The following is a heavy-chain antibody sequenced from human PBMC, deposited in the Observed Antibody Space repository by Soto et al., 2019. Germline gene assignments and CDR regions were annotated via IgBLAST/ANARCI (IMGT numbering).Heavy chain of an antibody. D-gene: IGHD3-3*01. J-gene: IGHJ4*02. Sequence: EVQLVESGGGLVQPGGSLRLCGAASGFTVSNLYMTGVRQAPGKGLRWVAVISSGGSTYYADSVKGRFTISRDNSKNTLYLEMNSLRAEDTAVYYCARDTLGGAYDFLHGGQGTLVTVSS. CDR2: ISSGGST. V-gene: IGHV3-66*01. CDR1: GFTVSNLY. CDR3: ARDTLGGAYDFLH.